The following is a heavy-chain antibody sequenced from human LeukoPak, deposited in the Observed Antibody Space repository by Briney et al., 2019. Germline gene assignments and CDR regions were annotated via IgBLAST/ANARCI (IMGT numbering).Heavy chain of an antibody. J-gene: IGHJ4*02. Sequence: GGSLRLSCAASGFTFSSYSMNWVRQAPGKGLEWVSSISSSSSYIYYADSVKGRFTISRDNAKNSLYLQMSSLRAEDTAVYYCARSRSSSLTPDYWGQGTLVTVSS. CDR3: ARSRSSSLTPDY. CDR1: GFTFSSYS. V-gene: IGHV3-21*01. CDR2: ISSSSSYI. D-gene: IGHD6-6*01.